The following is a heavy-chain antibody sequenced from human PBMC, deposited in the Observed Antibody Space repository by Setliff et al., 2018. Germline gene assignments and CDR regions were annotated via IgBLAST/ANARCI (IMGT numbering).Heavy chain of an antibody. CDR3: ASTRREGSPRWYFDL. CDR2: IYTSGST. CDR1: GGSISSGSYC. Sequence: SETLSLTCTVSGGSISSGSYCWSWIRQPAGKGLEWIGHIYTSGSTNYNPSLKSRVTISVDTSKNQFSLKLSSVTAADTAVYYCASTRREGSPRWYFDLWGRGTLVTVSS. D-gene: IGHD1-26*01. J-gene: IGHJ2*01. V-gene: IGHV4-61*09.